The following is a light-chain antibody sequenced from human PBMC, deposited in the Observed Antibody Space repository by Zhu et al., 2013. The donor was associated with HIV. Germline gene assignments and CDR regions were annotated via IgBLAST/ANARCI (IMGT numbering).Light chain of an antibody. V-gene: IGLV2-14*01. CDR2: EVS. CDR3: SSYTSSSTVV. Sequence: QSALTQPASVSGSPGQSIAISCTGTSSDVGGYNYVSWYQHYPGKAPKLIISEVSNRPSGVSDRFSGSKSGNTASLTVSGLQAEDEADYYCSSYTSSSTVVFGGGTKLTVL. J-gene: IGLJ2*01. CDR1: SSDVGGYNY.